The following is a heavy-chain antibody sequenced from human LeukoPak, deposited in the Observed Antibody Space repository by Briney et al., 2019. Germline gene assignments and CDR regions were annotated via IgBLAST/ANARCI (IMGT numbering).Heavy chain of an antibody. V-gene: IGHV2-5*02. J-gene: IGHJ4*02. D-gene: IGHD3-10*01. CDR1: GFSLSPSAVG. Sequence: SGPTLAKPTQTLTLTCTFSGFSLSPSAVGVGWIRQPPGKALEWLALIYWDDDKRYSPSLKSRLTITKDTSKNQVVLTMTNMDPVDTATYYGAQDGSGSYYPTYFEYWGQGTLVTVSS. CDR2: IYWDDDK. CDR3: AQDGSGSYYPTYFEY.